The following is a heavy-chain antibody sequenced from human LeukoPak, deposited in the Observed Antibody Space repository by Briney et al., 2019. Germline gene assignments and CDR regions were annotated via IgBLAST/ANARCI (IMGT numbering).Heavy chain of an antibody. CDR1: GYNFVSLL. Sequence: LGDSVHNSCKVSGYNFVSLLIGWVRQMPGKGLEWIGIIFPGDSDTKFRPSFEGRVTLSVDKSTNTAYLEWPNLRASDTAIYSCGRLGVGNSKVFDLGGKGKMIPVAS. V-gene: IGHV5-51*03. CDR3: GRLGVGNSKVFDL. D-gene: IGHD1-26*01. J-gene: IGHJ3*01. CDR2: IFPGDSDT.